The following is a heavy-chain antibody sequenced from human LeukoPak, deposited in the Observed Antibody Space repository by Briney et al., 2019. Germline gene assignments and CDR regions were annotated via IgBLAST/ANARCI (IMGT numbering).Heavy chain of an antibody. CDR2: IYYSGST. J-gene: IGHJ4*02. CDR1: GGSISSYY. D-gene: IGHD3-3*01. Sequence: SETLSLTCTVSGGSISSYYWSWIRQPPGKGLEWIGYIYYSGSTNYNPSLKSRVTISVDTSKNQLSLKLASLTAADTAVYYCAGTTKWLSYVFWGQGALVTVSS. CDR3: AGTTKWLSYVF. V-gene: IGHV4-59*01.